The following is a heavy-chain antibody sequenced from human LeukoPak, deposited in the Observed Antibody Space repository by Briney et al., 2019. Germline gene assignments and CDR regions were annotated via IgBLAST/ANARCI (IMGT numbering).Heavy chain of an antibody. J-gene: IGHJ6*03. CDR2: INFDGSSI. CDR3: ARPGAARRGGYYYYMDV. D-gene: IGHD6-6*01. CDR1: GFTFRSHW. Sequence: QPGGSLRLSCAASGFTFRSHWMQWVRQRPGKGLVWVSRINFDGSSINYADSVKGRFTISRDNAKNTLYLQMNSLRAEDTAVYYCARPGAARRGGYYYYMDVWGKGTTVTVSS. V-gene: IGHV3-74*01.